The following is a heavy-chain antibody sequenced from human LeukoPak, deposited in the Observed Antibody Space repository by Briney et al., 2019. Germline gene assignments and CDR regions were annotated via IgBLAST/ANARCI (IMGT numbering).Heavy chain of an antibody. Sequence: SVKVSCKASGGTFSSYAISWVRQAPGQGLEWMGGIIPIFGTANYAQKFQGRVTITADESTSTAYMELSSLRSEDTGVYYCARGLLSSGIGYYYYYYMDVWGKGTTVTVSS. CDR2: IIPIFGTA. CDR3: ARGLLSSGIGYYYYYYMDV. CDR1: GGTFSSYA. V-gene: IGHV1-69*13. D-gene: IGHD3-10*01. J-gene: IGHJ6*03.